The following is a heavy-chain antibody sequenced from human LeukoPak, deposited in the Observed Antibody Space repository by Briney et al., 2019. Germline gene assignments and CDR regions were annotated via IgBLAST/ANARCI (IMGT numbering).Heavy chain of an antibody. V-gene: IGHV5-51*01. CDR1: GYIFANYW. CDR3: ARPVEMATSPFDY. D-gene: IGHD5-24*01. J-gene: IGHJ4*02. Sequence: GESLNISCKGSGYIFANYWIAWVRQMPGKGLEWMGIIYPDDSDTRYSPSFQGQVTISADKSIATAYLQWSSLKASDTAMYYCARPVEMATSPFDYWGQGTLVTVSS. CDR2: IYPDDSDT.